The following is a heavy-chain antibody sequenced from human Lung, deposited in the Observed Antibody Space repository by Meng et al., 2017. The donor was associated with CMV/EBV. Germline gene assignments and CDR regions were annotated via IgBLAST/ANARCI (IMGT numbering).Heavy chain of an antibody. V-gene: IGHV1-18*01. D-gene: IGHD4/OR15-4a*01. CDR1: GYTFTSYG. CDR2: NSAYNGNT. J-gene: IGHJ6*02. CDR3: ARADYLLVHYYYYGMDV. Sequence: ASVTVSCKASGYTFTSYGISWVRQAPGQGLEWMGWNSAYNGNTNYAQKFQGRVTMTTDASTSTAYMELRSLRSDDTAMYFCARADYLLVHYYYYGMDVWGQGXTVTVSS.